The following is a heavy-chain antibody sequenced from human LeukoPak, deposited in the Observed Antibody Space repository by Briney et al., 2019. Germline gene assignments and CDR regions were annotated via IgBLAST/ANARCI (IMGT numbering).Heavy chain of an antibody. CDR3: AREPLTYYDILTGYPHYYYYGMDV. CDR1: GYTVTSYY. J-gene: IGHJ6*02. Sequence: ASVKVSCKASGYTVTSYYMHWVRQAPGQGLEWMGIINPSGGSTSYAQKFQGRVTMTRDTSTSTVYMELSSLRSEDTAVYYCAREPLTYYDILTGYPHYYYYGMDVWGQGTTVTVSS. V-gene: IGHV1-46*01. CDR2: INPSGGST. D-gene: IGHD3-9*01.